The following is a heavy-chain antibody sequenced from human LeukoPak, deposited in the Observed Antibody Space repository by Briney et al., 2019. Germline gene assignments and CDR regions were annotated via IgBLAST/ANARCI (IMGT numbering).Heavy chain of an antibody. V-gene: IGHV4-31*11. CDR2: IYYSGST. Sequence: PSETLSLTCAVYGGSFSGYYWSWIRQHPGKGLEWIGYIYYSGSTYYNPSLKSRVTISVDTSKNQFSLKLSSVTAADTAVYYCARDARGGHWSSWFDPWGQGTLVTVSS. D-gene: IGHD2-21*01. J-gene: IGHJ5*02. CDR3: ARDARGGHWSSWFDP. CDR1: GGSFSGYY.